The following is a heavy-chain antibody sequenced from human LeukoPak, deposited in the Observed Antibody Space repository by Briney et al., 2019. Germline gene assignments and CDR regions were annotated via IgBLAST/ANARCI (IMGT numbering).Heavy chain of an antibody. D-gene: IGHD5-12*01. Sequence: GGSLRLSCAASGFSFSNAWMSWVRQAPGKGLEWVGRTRNKANSYTTEYAASVKGRFTISRDDSKNSLYLQMNSLKTEDTAVYYCARVLGYSGYDLAYWGQGTLVTVSS. V-gene: IGHV3-72*01. J-gene: IGHJ4*02. CDR3: ARVLGYSGYDLAY. CDR2: TRNKANSYTT. CDR1: GFSFSNAW.